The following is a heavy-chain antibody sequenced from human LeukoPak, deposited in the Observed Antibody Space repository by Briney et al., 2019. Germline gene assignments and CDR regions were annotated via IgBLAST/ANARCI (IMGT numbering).Heavy chain of an antibody. D-gene: IGHD2-2*01. CDR2: ISYDGSNK. CDR3: ARDFTRFYGGGAFDI. Sequence: GRSLRLSCAASGFTFSSYAMHWVRQAPGKGLEWVAVISYDGSNKYYADSVKGRFTISRDNSKNTLYLQMNSLRAEDTAVYYCARDFTRFYGGGAFDIWGQGTMVTVSS. CDR1: GFTFSSYA. J-gene: IGHJ3*02. V-gene: IGHV3-30*04.